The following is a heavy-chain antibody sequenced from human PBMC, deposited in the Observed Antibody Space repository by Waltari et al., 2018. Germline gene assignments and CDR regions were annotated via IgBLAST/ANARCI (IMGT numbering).Heavy chain of an antibody. V-gene: IGHV3-48*01. CDR3: ASGERPSWYYYGMDV. J-gene: IGHJ6*02. CDR1: GFTFSSYS. CDR2: ISSSSSTI. D-gene: IGHD1-1*01. Sequence: EVQLVESGGGLVQPGGSLRLSCAASGFTFSSYSMNWVRQAPGKGLEGVSYISSSSSTIYYADSGKGRFTISRDNAKNSLYLQMNSLRAEDTAVYYCASGERPSWYYYGMDVWGQGTTVTVSS.